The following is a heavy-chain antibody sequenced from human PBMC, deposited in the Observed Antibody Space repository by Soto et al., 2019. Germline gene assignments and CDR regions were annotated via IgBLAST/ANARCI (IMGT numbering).Heavy chain of an antibody. J-gene: IGHJ6*02. Sequence: GESLKISCKGSGYSFTSYWIGWVRQMPGKGLEWMGIIYPGDSDTRYSPSFQGQVTISADKSISTAYLQWSSLKASDTAMYYCARHRIVIPAGTVYYYYGMDVWGQGTTVTVYS. CDR2: IYPGDSDT. D-gene: IGHD6-19*01. CDR3: ARHRIVIPAGTVYYYYGMDV. V-gene: IGHV5-51*01. CDR1: GYSFTSYW.